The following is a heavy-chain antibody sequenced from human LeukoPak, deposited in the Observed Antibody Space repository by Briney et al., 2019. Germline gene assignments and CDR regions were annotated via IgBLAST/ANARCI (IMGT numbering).Heavy chain of an antibody. D-gene: IGHD5-18*01. CDR3: ARGIDVDTAMVMGY. V-gene: IGHV4-39*07. CDR2: IYYSGST. Sequence: SETLSLTCTVSGGSLSSSSYYWGWIRQPPGKGLEWIGSIYYSGSTYYNPPLKSRVTISVDTSKNQFSLKLSSVTAADTAVYYCARGIDVDTAMVMGYWGQGTLVTVSS. CDR1: GGSLSSSSYY. J-gene: IGHJ4*02.